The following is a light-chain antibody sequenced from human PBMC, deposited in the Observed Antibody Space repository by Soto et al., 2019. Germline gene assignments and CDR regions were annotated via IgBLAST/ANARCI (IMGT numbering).Light chain of an antibody. V-gene: IGKV1-27*01. CDR1: QGISSY. J-gene: IGKJ4*01. CDR2: AAS. CDR3: QKYDSASSPT. Sequence: DIQMTQSPSSLSASVGDRVTVTCRASQGISSYLAWYQQKPGKVPKLLIFAASTWQPGVPSRFSGSGSGTDFTLTIRGLQPEDVATYYCQKYDSASSPTFGGGTKVEIK.